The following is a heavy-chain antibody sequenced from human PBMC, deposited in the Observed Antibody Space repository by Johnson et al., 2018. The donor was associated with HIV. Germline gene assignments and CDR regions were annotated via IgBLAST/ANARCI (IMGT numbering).Heavy chain of an antibody. CDR2: IYIDGST. CDR3: ARGPWDDAFDI. D-gene: IGHD1-26*01. Sequence: DVQVVESGGGLVQPGGSLRLSCAASGFTVSSNYMSWVRQAPGKGLEWVSLIYIDGSTFYADPVKGRFTISRDNSKNTLYLQMNSLRVEDTAVYYCARGPWDDAFDIWGQGTMVTVSS. J-gene: IGHJ3*02. CDR1: GFTVSSNY. V-gene: IGHV3-66*02.